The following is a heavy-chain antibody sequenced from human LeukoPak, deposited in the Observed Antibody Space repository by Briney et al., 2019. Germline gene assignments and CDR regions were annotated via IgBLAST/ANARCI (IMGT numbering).Heavy chain of an antibody. Sequence: PGGSLRPSCAASGFTFSSYAMHWVRQAPGKGLEWVALIWYDGTNKYYGDSVKGRFTVSRDNSNNTLYLQMNSLRAEDTAVYYCARGYPSYLDYWGQGTLVSVSS. J-gene: IGHJ4*02. V-gene: IGHV3-33*08. CDR2: IWYDGTNK. CDR1: GFTFSSYA. CDR3: ARGYPSYLDY. D-gene: IGHD5-18*01.